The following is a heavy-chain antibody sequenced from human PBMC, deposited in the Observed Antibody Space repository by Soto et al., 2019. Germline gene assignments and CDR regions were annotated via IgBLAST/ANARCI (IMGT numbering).Heavy chain of an antibody. J-gene: IGHJ3*02. D-gene: IGHD6-13*01. Sequence: ASVKVSCKPSGYTFTGYYVHWVRQAPGQGLEWMGWINPNSGGTKYIQKFQGRVTMTRDTSISTAYTELSSLRSDDTAVYYCARERKAAADNDAFDIWGQGTMVTVSS. CDR3: ARERKAAADNDAFDI. V-gene: IGHV1-2*02. CDR1: GYTFTGYY. CDR2: INPNSGGT.